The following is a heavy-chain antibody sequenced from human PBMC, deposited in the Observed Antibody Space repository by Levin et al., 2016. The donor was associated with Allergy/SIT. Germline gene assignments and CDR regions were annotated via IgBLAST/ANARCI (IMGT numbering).Heavy chain of an antibody. Sequence: SVKVSCKASGGTFSSYAISWVRQAPGQGLEWMGGIIPIFGTANYAQKFQGRVTITADKSTSTAYMELSSLRSEDTAVYYCARDRPTLTTVVTSYDAFDIWGQGTMVTVSS. D-gene: IGHD4-23*01. CDR3: ARDRPTLTTVVTSYDAFDI. CDR2: IIPIFGTA. J-gene: IGHJ3*02. V-gene: IGHV1-69*06. CDR1: GGTFSSYA.